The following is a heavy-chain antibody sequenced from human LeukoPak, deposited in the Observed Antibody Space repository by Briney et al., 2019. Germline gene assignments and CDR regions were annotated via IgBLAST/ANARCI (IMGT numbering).Heavy chain of an antibody. D-gene: IGHD5-12*01. Sequence: SETLSLTCKVSGYSIGRDYYWAWLRQPPGKGLEWIGSIFHTGRTVYNPSYESRLTIAMDTPKNEFFLRLNSVTAADTAVYFCARDGGYPTTDEGFDPWGLGTLVTVSS. V-gene: IGHV4-38-2*02. CDR3: ARDGGYPTTDEGFDP. CDR1: GYSIGRDYY. CDR2: IFHTGRT. J-gene: IGHJ5*02.